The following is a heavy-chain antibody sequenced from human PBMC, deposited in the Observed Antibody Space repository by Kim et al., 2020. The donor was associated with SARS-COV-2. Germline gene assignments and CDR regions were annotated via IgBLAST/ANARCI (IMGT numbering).Heavy chain of an antibody. CDR2: IRSKANSYAT. CDR3: TSVPGTTLAFWDAFDF. J-gene: IGHJ3*01. D-gene: IGHD1-1*01. Sequence: GGSLRLSCAASGFTFSGSAMHWVRQASGKGLEWVGRIRSKANSYATAYAASVKGRFSISRDDSKNTAYLQMNSLKTEDTAVYYCTSVPGTTLAFWDAFDFWGQGTMVTVSS. V-gene: IGHV3-73*01. CDR1: GFTFSGSA.